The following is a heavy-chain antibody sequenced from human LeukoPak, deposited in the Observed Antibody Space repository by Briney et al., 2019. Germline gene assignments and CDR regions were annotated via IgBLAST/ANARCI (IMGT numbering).Heavy chain of an antibody. D-gene: IGHD3-3*01. J-gene: IGHJ5*02. CDR1: GYTFTSYY. CDR2: INPSGGST. V-gene: IGHV1-46*01. CDR3: ARDSSYDFWSGFSKFDP. Sequence: ASVKVSCKASGYTFTSYYMHWVRQAPGQGLEWMGTINPSGGSTSYAQKFQGRVTMTRDTSTSTVYMELSSLRSEDTAVYYCARDSSYDFWSGFSKFDPWGQGTLVTVSS.